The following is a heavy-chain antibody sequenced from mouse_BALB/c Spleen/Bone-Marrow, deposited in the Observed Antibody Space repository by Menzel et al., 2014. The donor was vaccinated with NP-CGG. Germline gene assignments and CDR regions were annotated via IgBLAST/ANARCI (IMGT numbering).Heavy chain of an antibody. CDR1: GYALSSYW. Sequence: VQLVESEAELVRPGSSVKISCKASGYALSSYWMNWGKQRPGQGLEWIGQIYPGDGDTNYNGRFKGKATMTADKSSSTADMQLSSLTSEDSALYFYAREGYDYDRFAYWGQGTLVTVSA. CDR3: AREGYDYDRFAY. J-gene: IGHJ3*01. D-gene: IGHD2-4*01. V-gene: IGHV1-80*01. CDR2: IYPGDGDT.